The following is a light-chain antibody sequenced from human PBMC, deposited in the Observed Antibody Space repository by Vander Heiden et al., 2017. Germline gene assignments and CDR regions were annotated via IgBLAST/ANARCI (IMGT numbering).Light chain of an antibody. CDR3: GTWDTSLSAWV. J-gene: IGLJ3*02. CDR1: SSNIGSYS. V-gene: IGLV1-51*01. CDR2: VHY. Sequence: QSVLTQPPSVSATAGQKVTISCSGSSSNIGSYSVSWYQQLPGTAPKLLIYVHYKRPPGIPDRFSGSRSDTSATLDITGLQTGDEADYYCGTWDTSLSAWVLGGGTKLTVL.